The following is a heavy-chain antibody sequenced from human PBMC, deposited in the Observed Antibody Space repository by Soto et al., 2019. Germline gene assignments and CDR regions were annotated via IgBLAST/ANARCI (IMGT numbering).Heavy chain of an antibody. CDR1: GFTFSDHH. CDR2: ARNKANSYTT. CDR3: ARLMGTSLDL. V-gene: IGHV3-72*01. J-gene: IGHJ4*02. D-gene: IGHD2-8*01. Sequence: EVQLVESGGGLVQPGGSLRLSCAASGFTFSDHHMDWVRQAPGKGLEWVGRARNKANSYTTAYAASVKGRFTISRDDSKNSLSLQMNSLKPEDTAVYFCARLMGTSLDLWGQGTLVTVSS.